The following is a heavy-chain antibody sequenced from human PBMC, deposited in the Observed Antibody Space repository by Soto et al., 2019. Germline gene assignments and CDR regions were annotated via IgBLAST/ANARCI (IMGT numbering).Heavy chain of an antibody. Sequence: SETLSLTCAVYGGSFSAYYWSWVRQPPGKGLEWIGEIIHSESTKYNPSLKSRVTISVDTSKNQFSLRLSSVTAADTAVYYCARQRPTDGRWEFANYYGMDVWGQGAPVTVSS. CDR3: ARQRPTDGRWEFANYYGMDV. CDR1: GGSFSAYY. CDR2: IIHSEST. D-gene: IGHD1-26*01. J-gene: IGHJ6*02. V-gene: IGHV4-34*12.